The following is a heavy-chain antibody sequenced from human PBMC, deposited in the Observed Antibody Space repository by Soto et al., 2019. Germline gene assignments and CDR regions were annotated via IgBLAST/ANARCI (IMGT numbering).Heavy chain of an antibody. CDR1: GGTFSSYA. J-gene: IGHJ4*02. CDR2: IIPIFGTA. D-gene: IGHD2-2*02. V-gene: IGHV1-69*13. Sequence: SVKVSCKASGGTFSSYAISWVRQAPGQGLEWMGGIIPIFGTANYAQKFQGRVTITADESTSTAYMELSSLRSEDTAVYYCAREGYCSSTSCYTTSGFDYWGQGTLVTVS. CDR3: AREGYCSSTSCYTTSGFDY.